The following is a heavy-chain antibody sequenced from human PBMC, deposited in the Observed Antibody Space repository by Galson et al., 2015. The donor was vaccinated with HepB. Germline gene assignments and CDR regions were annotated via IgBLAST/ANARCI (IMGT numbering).Heavy chain of an antibody. J-gene: IGHJ4*02. Sequence: SLRLSCAGSGFTFNNDWMHWVRQAPGKGLEWVALISSNGGAQYYGDSVKGRFTVSRDNFDNTLYLQMSGLRPEDTAVYYCAKDISITSGWYDGLDHWGQGTLVTVSS. D-gene: IGHD6-19*01. V-gene: IGHV3-30*18. CDR1: GFTFNNDW. CDR3: AKDISITSGWYDGLDH. CDR2: ISSNGGAQ.